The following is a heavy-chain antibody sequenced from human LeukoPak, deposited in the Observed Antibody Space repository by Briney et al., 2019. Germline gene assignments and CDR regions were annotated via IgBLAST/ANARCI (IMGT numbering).Heavy chain of an antibody. CDR1: GFTFRNYG. V-gene: IGHV3-30*03. Sequence: GGSLRLSCAASGFTFRNYGMHWVRQAPGKGLEWVAVILYDGNTKYNEDSAKGRFTISRDNSKNTLYLQMNSLRAEDTAVYYCASFDLHYYDSSGYYDHAFNIWGQGTMVTVSS. CDR3: ASFDLHYYDSSGYYDHAFNI. CDR2: ILYDGNTK. J-gene: IGHJ3*02. D-gene: IGHD3-22*01.